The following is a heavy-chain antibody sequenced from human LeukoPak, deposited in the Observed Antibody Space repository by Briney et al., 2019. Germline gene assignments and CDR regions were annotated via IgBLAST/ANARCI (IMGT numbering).Heavy chain of an antibody. V-gene: IGHV1-8*01. CDR3: ARGRGYSYGYSDY. J-gene: IGHJ4*02. Sequence: ASVKVSCKASGYTFTNYDIIWVRQATGQGLEWMGWMSPNSGNTGYVQKFQGRVTMTRNTSISTAFMDLSSLRSEDTGVYYCARGRGYSYGYSDYWGQGTLVTVSS. CDR1: GYTFTNYD. CDR2: MSPNSGNT. D-gene: IGHD5-18*01.